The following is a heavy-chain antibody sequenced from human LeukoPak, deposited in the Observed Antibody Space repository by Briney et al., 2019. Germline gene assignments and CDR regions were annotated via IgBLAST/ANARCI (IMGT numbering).Heavy chain of an antibody. CDR3: ARDTVEMATNDAFNI. J-gene: IGHJ3*02. CDR1: GYTFTGYY. D-gene: IGHD5-24*01. Sequence: HEASVKVSCKASGYTFTGYYMHWVRQAPGQGLEWMGWISGYNGNTNYARKLQGRVTMTTDTSTSTAYMELRSLRSDDTAVYYCARDTVEMATNDAFNIWGQGTMVTVSS. CDR2: ISGYNGNT. V-gene: IGHV1-18*04.